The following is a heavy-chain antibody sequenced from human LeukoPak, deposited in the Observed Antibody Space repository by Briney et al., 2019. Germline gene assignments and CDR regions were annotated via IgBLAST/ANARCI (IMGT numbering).Heavy chain of an antibody. CDR3: ARLIHDYGDPDAFDI. Sequence: GGSLRLSCAASVFTASSNYMSWVRQAPGKGLEWVSVIYSGGSTYYADSVKGRFTISRDNSKNTLYLQMNSLRAEDTAVYYCARLIHDYGDPDAFDIWGQGTMVTVSS. CDR2: IYSGGST. D-gene: IGHD4-17*01. CDR1: VFTASSNY. J-gene: IGHJ3*02. V-gene: IGHV3-66*04.